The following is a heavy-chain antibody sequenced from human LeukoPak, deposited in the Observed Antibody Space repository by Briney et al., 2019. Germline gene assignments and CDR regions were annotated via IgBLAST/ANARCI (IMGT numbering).Heavy chain of an antibody. CDR3: AKNDQWRLGYFDY. CDR2: ISGSGGST. D-gene: IGHD6-19*01. CDR1: GFTFSNYW. V-gene: IGHV3-23*01. Sequence: GGSLRLSCAASGFTFSNYWMTWVRQAPGKGLEWVSAISGSGGSTYYADSVKGRFTISRDNSKNTLYLQMNSLRAEDTAVYYCAKNDQWRLGYFDYWGQGTLVTVSS. J-gene: IGHJ4*02.